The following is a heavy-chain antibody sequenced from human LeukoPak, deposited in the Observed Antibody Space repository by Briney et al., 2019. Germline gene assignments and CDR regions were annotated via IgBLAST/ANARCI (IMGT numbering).Heavy chain of an antibody. Sequence: GGSLRLSCADSGFTVTSYAMSWVREAPGKGLEWVSAISGSGGNTYYADSVKGRFTISRDNSKNTLYLQMNSLRAEDTAVYYCAKDSVSTGDPWYFDLWGRGTLVTVSS. V-gene: IGHV3-23*01. CDR1: GFTVTSYA. CDR2: ISGSGGNT. D-gene: IGHD7-27*01. J-gene: IGHJ2*01. CDR3: AKDSVSTGDPWYFDL.